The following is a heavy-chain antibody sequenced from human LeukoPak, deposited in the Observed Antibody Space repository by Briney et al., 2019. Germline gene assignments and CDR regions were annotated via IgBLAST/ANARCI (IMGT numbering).Heavy chain of an antibody. CDR2: INPSGGST. CDR1: GYTFTSYY. D-gene: IGHD3-3*01. V-gene: IGHV1-46*01. Sequence: ASVKVSCKASGYTFTSYYMHWVRQAPGQGLEWMGIINPSGGSTSYAQKFQGRVTMTRDTSTSTVYMELSSLRSEDTAVYYCARDSSGHYDFWSGSPGMDVWGQGTTVTVSS. CDR3: ARDSSGHYDFWSGSPGMDV. J-gene: IGHJ6*02.